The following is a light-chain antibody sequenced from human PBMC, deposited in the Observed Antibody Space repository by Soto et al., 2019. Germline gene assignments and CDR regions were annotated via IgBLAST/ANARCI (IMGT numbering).Light chain of an antibody. CDR3: QQSYTTPLT. J-gene: IGKJ4*01. CDR2: AAA. CDR1: RGIVTY. V-gene: IGKV1-39*01. Sequence: DIQVTQSPSSLSASVGDRVSISCRTSRGIVTYLNWYQQKPGKAPKLLIYAAASLQSGVPSRFSGSGSGTDFTLTITSLQPEDFAVYYCQQSYTTPLTFGGGTKVEVK.